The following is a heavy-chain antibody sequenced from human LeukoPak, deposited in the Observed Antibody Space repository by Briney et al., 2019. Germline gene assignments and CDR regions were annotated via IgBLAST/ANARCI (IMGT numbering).Heavy chain of an antibody. CDR1: GFTFTIYS. V-gene: IGHV3-48*01. D-gene: IGHD1-26*01. Sequence: PGGSLRLSCAASGFTFTIYSMSWVRQAPGKGLEWVSYINNSSSTLYYADSVKGRFTISRDNAKNSLYLQMNSLRAEDTAVYYCARDACLVGACGYAFDIWGHGTMVTVSS. J-gene: IGHJ3*02. CDR3: ARDACLVGACGYAFDI. CDR2: INNSSSTL.